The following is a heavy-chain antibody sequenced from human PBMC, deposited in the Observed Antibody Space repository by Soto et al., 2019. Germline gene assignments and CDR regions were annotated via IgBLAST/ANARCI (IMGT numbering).Heavy chain of an antibody. D-gene: IGHD3-16*02. J-gene: IGHJ4*02. V-gene: IGHV3-15*07. CDR1: EFTFTYAW. CDR3: TSLYYGH. Sequence: GGSLRLSCAASEFTFTYAWMNWVRQAPGKGLEWVGRIKSKTDGGTTDYAAPVKGRFTISRDESRNTLYLQMNSLKTEDTAVYYCTSLYYGHWGQGTRGTVSS. CDR2: IKSKTDGGTT.